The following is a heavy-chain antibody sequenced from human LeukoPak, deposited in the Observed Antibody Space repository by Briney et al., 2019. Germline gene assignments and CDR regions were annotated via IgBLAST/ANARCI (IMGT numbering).Heavy chain of an antibody. CDR3: ARMIRYRYYFDY. J-gene: IGHJ4*02. D-gene: IGHD3-16*01. CDR1: GGSFSGYY. Sequence: SETLSLTCAVYGGSFSGYYWSWIRQPPGKGLEWIGEINHSGSTNYNPSLKSRVTISVDTSKNQFSLKLSSVTAADAAVYCCARMIRYRYYFDYWGQGTLVTVSS. V-gene: IGHV4-34*01. CDR2: INHSGST.